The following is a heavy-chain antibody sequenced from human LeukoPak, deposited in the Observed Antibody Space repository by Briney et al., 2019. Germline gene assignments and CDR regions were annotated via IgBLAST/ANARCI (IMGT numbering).Heavy chain of an antibody. J-gene: IGHJ6*02. V-gene: IGHV4-59*01. CDR2: IYYSGST. Sequence: SETLSLTCTVSGGSLSSYYWSWIRQPPGKGLEWIGYIYYSGSTNYNPSLKSRVSISPDTSKNQFSLKLNSVTAADTAMYYCARGVGSGRFNYYGMDVWGQGTTVTVSS. CDR3: ARGVGSGRFNYYGMDV. CDR1: GGSLSSYY. D-gene: IGHD3-10*01.